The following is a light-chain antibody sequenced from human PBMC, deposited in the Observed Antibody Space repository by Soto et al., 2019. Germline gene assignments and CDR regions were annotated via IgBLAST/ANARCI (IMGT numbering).Light chain of an antibody. CDR2: EDD. J-gene: IGLJ1*01. CDR3: CSDAGSSTYV. CDR1: KNDVGFYKY. Sequence: QSVLTQPASVSGSPGQSITLSCTGTKNDVGFYKYVSWYQRHPGSAPTLLIFEDDQRPSGVSSRFSASKSGNTASLTISGLQAEDEAEYTCCSDAGSSTYVFGSGTKVTVL. V-gene: IGLV2-23*01.